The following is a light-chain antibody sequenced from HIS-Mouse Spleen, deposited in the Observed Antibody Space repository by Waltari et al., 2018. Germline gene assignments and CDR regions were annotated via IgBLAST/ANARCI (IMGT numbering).Light chain of an antibody. J-gene: IGLJ3*02. Sequence: QSALTQPASVSGSPGQSITISCTGTSSDLGGYTYVSRYHQHPGKAPKLMIYDVSNRPSGVSNRFSGSKSGNTASLTISGLQAEDEADYYCSSYTSSSTLRVFGGGTKLTVL. CDR2: DVS. CDR3: SSYTSSSTLRV. CDR1: SSDLGGYTY. V-gene: IGLV2-14*03.